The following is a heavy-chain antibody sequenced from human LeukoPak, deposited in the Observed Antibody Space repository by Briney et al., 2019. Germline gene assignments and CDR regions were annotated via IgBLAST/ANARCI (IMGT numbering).Heavy chain of an antibody. CDR1: GGSFSGYY. V-gene: IGHV4-34*01. J-gene: IGHJ2*01. Sequence: PSETLSLTCAVYGGSFSGYYWSWIRQPPGKGLEWIGEINHSGSTNYNPSLKSRVTISVDTSKNQFSLKLSSVTAADTAVYYCAREGATEYCSSTSCYGDWYFDLWGRGTLVTVSS. CDR2: INHSGST. D-gene: IGHD2-2*01. CDR3: AREGATEYCSSTSCYGDWYFDL.